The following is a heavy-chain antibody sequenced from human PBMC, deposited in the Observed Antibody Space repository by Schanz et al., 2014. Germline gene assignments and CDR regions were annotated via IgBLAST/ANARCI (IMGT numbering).Heavy chain of an antibody. CDR1: GGSFSTFA. V-gene: IGHV1-69*09. CDR2: IIPLLGTT. D-gene: IGHD1-26*01. CDR3: ARERPRKGDFDY. Sequence: QVQLVQSGAEVKKPGSSVKVSCQSSGGSFSTFALSWVRQTPGQGLEWMGRIIPLLGTTNYAQKFQGRIIMTRDTSTSTVYLDLSSLRSEDTAVYYCARERPRKGDFDYWGQGTLVTVSS. J-gene: IGHJ4*02.